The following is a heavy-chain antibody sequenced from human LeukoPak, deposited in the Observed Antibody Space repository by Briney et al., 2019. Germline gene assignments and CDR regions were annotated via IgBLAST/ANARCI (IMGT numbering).Heavy chain of an antibody. J-gene: IGHJ5*02. CDR3: ARASSSWSIGDWFDP. Sequence: ASVKVSCKASGYTFNSYDINWVRQATGQGLEWMGWMNPNSGNTGYAQKFQGRVTITRNTSISTAYMELSRLRSEDTAVYYCARASSSWSIGDWFDPWGQGTLVTVSS. CDR2: MNPNSGNT. CDR1: GYTFNSYD. V-gene: IGHV1-8*03. D-gene: IGHD6-13*01.